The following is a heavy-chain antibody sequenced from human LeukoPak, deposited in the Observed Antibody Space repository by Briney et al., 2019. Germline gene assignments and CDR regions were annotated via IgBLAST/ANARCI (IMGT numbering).Heavy chain of an antibody. D-gene: IGHD6-13*01. J-gene: IGHJ5*02. Sequence: SETLSLTCTVSGGSISSYYWSWIRQPAGKGLEWIGRIYTSGSTNYNPSLKSRVTMSVDTSKNQLSLKLSSVTAADTAVYYCARERRYSSSWPDPGFDPWGQGTLVTVSS. CDR3: ARERRYSSSWPDPGFDP. V-gene: IGHV4-4*07. CDR2: IYTSGST. CDR1: GGSISSYY.